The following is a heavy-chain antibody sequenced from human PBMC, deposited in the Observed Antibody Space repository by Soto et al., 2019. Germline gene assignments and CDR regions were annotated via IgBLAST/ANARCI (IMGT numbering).Heavy chain of an antibody. CDR3: AKDPQIAYFTYYYYGMDV. CDR1: GFTFSSYG. Sequence: GGSLRLSCATSGFTFSSYGMHWVRQAPGKGLEWVAVISYGGSNKYYADSVKGRFTISRDNSKNTLYLQMNSLRAEDTAVYYCAKDPQIAYFTYYYYGMDVWGQGTTVTVSS. V-gene: IGHV3-30*18. J-gene: IGHJ6*02. CDR2: ISYGGSNK. D-gene: IGHD1-26*01.